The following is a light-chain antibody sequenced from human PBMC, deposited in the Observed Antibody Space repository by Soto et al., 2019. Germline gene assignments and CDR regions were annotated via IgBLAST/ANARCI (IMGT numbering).Light chain of an antibody. J-gene: IGLJ1*01. Sequence: QSALTQPASVSGSPGQSITISCTGTSSDVGGYNYVSWYQQHPGKSPKLMIYYVSNRPSGVSTRFSGSKSGNTASLTNSGLQAEDEADYYCSSYTSSSAPFYVFGTGTKLTVL. CDR3: SSYTSSSAPFYV. CDR1: SSDVGGYNY. CDR2: YVS. V-gene: IGLV2-14*01.